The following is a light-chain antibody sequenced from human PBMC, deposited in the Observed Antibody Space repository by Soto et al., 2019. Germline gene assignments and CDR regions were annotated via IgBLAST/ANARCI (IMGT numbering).Light chain of an antibody. CDR1: QSVRGN. Sequence: EILMTQSPVTLSVSPGDRATLSCWASQSVRGNLAWYRQKPGQAPSLLIYDVSTRATGVPVRFRGSGSGTEFTLTISSLQSEDFAVYSCQQYDNWPPTFGQGTKVDIK. CDR3: QQYDNWPPT. CDR2: DVS. J-gene: IGKJ1*01. V-gene: IGKV3-15*01.